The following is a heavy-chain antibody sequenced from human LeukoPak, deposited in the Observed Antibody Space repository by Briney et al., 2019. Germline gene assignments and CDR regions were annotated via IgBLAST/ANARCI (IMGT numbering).Heavy chain of an antibody. CDR1: VGSFSGYY. J-gene: IGHJ4*02. D-gene: IGHD2-2*01. V-gene: IGHV4-34*01. CDR3: ARGTPPGIVVVPAATQGVYYFDY. CDR2: INHSGST. Sequence: SETLSLTCAVYVGSFSGYYWSWIRQPPGKGLEWMGEINHSGSTNYNPSLKSRVTISVDTSKNQFSLKLSSVTAADTAAYYCARGTPPGIVVVPAATQGVYYFDYWGQGTLVTVSS.